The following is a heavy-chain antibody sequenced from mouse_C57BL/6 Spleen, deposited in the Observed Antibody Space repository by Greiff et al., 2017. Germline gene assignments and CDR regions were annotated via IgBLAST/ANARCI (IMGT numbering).Heavy chain of an antibody. Sequence: EVQLVESGPGLVKPSQSLSLTCSVTGYSITSGYYWNWIRQFPGNKLEWMGYISYDGSNNYNPSLKNRISITRDTSKNQFCLKLNSVTTEDTATYYCARGGDYDGGDYWGQGTTLTVSS. D-gene: IGHD2-4*01. CDR3: ARGGDYDGGDY. V-gene: IGHV3-6*01. CDR2: ISYDGSN. CDR1: GYSITSGYY. J-gene: IGHJ2*01.